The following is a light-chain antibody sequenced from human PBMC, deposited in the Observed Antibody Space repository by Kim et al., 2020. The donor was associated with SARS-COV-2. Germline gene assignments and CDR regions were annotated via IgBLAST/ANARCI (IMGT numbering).Light chain of an antibody. J-gene: IGLJ2*01. CDR3: SSYTTSSSRVV. V-gene: IGLV2-18*02. Sequence: QSVTISCTGTSSDVGSNNRVSWYQQSPGTAPKLIIYEVTNRPSGVPDRFSGSKSGNTASLTISGLQAEDEADYYCSSYTTSSSRVVFGGGTQLTVL. CDR1: SSDVGSNNR. CDR2: EVT.